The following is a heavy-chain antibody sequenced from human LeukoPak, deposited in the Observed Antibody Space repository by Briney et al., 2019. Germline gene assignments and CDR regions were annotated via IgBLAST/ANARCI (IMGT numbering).Heavy chain of an antibody. D-gene: IGHD5-24*01. V-gene: IGHV5-51*01. CDR3: ARASRDGYNQNFDH. J-gene: IGHJ4*02. CDR1: GYSFRSFG. CDR2: IYHGGSEK. Sequence: GEPLNISCKGLGYSFRSFGNAWARQRPGKGLEWMGFIYHGGSEKRYDPAYPGQVTISANSYTSTAYLQGSRLRASDTAMYYCARASRDGYNQNFDHWGRGTLVTVSS.